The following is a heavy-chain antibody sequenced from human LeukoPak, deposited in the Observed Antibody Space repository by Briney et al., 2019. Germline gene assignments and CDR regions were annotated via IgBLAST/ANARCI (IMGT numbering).Heavy chain of an antibody. CDR1: GYTLTDYY. J-gene: IGHJ4*02. D-gene: IGHD2-8*01. CDR2: INPNSGGT. V-gene: IGHV1-2*06. CDR3: ARSTSTKPFDY. Sequence: ASVKVSCKASGYTLTDYYMHWVRQAPGQGLEWMGRINPNSGGTNYAQKFQGRVTMTRDTSISTVYMELSRLRSDDTAVYYCARSTSTKPFDYWGQGTLVTVSS.